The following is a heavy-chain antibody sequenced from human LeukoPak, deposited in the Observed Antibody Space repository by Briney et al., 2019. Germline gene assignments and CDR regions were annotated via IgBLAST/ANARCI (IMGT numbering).Heavy chain of an antibody. Sequence: GGSLRLSCAASGFTLSSDAMSWVRQAPGKGLEWVSSISASGGSTNYADSVKGRFTISRDNSKNTVYLQMNSLRAEDTAVYYCAKVMKGSERLTMVRGVIIKTAGLYYMDVWGKGTTVTVSS. CDR2: ISASGGST. CDR3: AKVMKGSERLTMVRGVIIKTAGLYYMDV. J-gene: IGHJ6*03. D-gene: IGHD3-10*01. V-gene: IGHV3-23*01. CDR1: GFTLSSDA.